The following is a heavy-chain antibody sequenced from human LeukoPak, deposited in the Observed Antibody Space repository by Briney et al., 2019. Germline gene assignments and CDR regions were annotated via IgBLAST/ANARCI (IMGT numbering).Heavy chain of an antibody. J-gene: IGHJ4*02. CDR2: IQQDGSEQ. CDR3: ARNYGSYSH. D-gene: IGHD4-23*01. CDR1: GFTFSSYW. V-gene: IGHV3-7*02. Sequence: GGSLRLSCTASGFTFSSYWMSWVRQAPGKGLEWVANIQQDGSEQNYVDSVKGRFTISRDNAKNSLYLQMNSLRAEDTALYYCARNYGSYSHWGQGTLVTVS.